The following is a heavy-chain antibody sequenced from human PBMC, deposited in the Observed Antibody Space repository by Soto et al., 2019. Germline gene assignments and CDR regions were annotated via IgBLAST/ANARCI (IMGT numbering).Heavy chain of an antibody. CDR1: GFTFSSYA. J-gene: IGHJ4*02. CDR3: AKDQGDGDYHQDY. V-gene: IGHV3-23*01. Sequence: GGSLRLSCAASGFTFSSYAMSWVRQAPGKGLEWVSAISGIGGSTYYADSVKGRFTISRDNSKNTLYLQMNSLRAEDTAVYYCAKDQGDGDYHQDYWGQGTLVTVSS. CDR2: ISGIGGST. D-gene: IGHD4-17*01.